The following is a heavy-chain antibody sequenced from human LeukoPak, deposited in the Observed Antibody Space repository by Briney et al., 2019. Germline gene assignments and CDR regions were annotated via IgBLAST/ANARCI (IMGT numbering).Heavy chain of an antibody. D-gene: IGHD3-22*01. CDR1: GFTFSSYA. J-gene: IGHJ4*02. CDR3: AKDYYDSSGYYYDYFDY. CDR2: ISGSGGST. V-gene: IGHV3-23*01. Sequence: GGSLRLSCAASGFTFSSYAMSWVRQAPGKGLEWVSAISGSGGSTYYADSVKGRFTISRDNSKNTLYLQMNSLRAEDTAVYYCAKDYYDSSGYYYDYFDYWAREPWSPSPQ.